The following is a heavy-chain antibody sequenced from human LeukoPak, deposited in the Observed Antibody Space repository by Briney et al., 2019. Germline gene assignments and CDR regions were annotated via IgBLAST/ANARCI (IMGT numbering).Heavy chain of an antibody. V-gene: IGHV4-34*01. Sequence: SETLSLTCAVYGGSFSGYYWSWIRQPPGKGLEWIGEINHSGSTNYNPSLKSRVTISVDMSKNQFSLKLSSVTAADTAVYYCARGATTLGGAFDIWGQGTMVTVSS. CDR1: GGSFSGYY. J-gene: IGHJ3*02. CDR2: INHSGST. CDR3: ARGATTLGGAFDI. D-gene: IGHD5-24*01.